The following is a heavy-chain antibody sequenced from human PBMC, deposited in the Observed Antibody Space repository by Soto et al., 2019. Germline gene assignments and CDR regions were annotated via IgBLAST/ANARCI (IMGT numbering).Heavy chain of an antibody. CDR3: ARGYSSSLRYAFDI. CDR2: IYYSGST. Sequence: QVQLQESGPGLVKPSETLSLTCTVSGDSISSYYWNWIRQPPGKGLGWIGYIYYSGSTNYNPSLKSRVTISVDTSKNQFSLKLSSVTAADTAIYYCARGYSSSLRYAFDIWGQGTMVTVSS. CDR1: GDSISSYY. V-gene: IGHV4-59*01. D-gene: IGHD6-13*01. J-gene: IGHJ3*02.